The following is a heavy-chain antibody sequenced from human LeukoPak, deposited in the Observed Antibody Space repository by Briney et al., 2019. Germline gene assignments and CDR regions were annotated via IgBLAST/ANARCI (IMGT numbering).Heavy chain of an antibody. D-gene: IGHD4/OR15-4a*01. CDR3: ARGWSIGYPLTKVPGFDP. V-gene: IGHV3-33*01. CDR1: GFTFTSYG. Sequence: GGSLRLSCAASGFTFTSYGMHWVRQAPGKGLEWVAVVLFDGTKKYYADSVKGRFTISRDNSKSTLYLEMNSLRAEDTAVYYCARGWSIGYPLTKVPGFDPWGQGTLVTVSS. J-gene: IGHJ5*02. CDR2: VLFDGTKK.